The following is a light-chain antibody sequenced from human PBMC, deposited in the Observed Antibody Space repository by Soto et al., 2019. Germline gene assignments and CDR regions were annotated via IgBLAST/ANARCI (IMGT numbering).Light chain of an antibody. CDR2: GAS. Sequence: IVMTQSPATLSVSPGERATLSCRASQSVNSKLAWYQQKPGQAPRLLIYGASTRATGIPARFSGSGSGTEFTLTINSLQSEDIATYYCQQYDNLPRTFGPGTKVDN. CDR1: QSVNSK. J-gene: IGKJ3*01. CDR3: QQYDNLPRT. V-gene: IGKV3-15*01.